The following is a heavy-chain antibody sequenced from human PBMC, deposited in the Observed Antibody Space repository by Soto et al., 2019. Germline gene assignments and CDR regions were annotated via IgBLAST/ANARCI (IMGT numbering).Heavy chain of an antibody. J-gene: IGHJ4*02. CDR3: ARELQLEALDY. V-gene: IGHV1-2*04. Sequence: ASVNVSCKASGYTFTGYYMHWVRQAPGQGLEWMGWINPNSGGTNYAQKFQGWVTMTRDTSISTAYMELSRLRSDDTAVYYCARELQLEALDYWGQGTLVTVSS. D-gene: IGHD5-18*01. CDR1: GYTFTGYY. CDR2: INPNSGGT.